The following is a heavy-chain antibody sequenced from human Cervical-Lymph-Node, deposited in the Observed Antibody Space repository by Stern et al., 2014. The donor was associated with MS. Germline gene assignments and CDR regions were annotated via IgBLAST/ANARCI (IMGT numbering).Heavy chain of an antibody. CDR2: SSGHNDDT. V-gene: IGHV1-18*01. CDR3: ARDPHIAVAGTGGGFDP. D-gene: IGHD6-19*01. Sequence: QVQLVQSGAEVKKPGASVKVSCKTSGYTFSKYGISWVRQAPGQGLEWMGWSSGHNDDTNYVEKFQGRVTMTTDPSTSTAYLELRSLRSDDTAVYYCARDPHIAVAGTGGGFDPWGQGTLVIVSS. CDR1: GYTFSKYG. J-gene: IGHJ5*02.